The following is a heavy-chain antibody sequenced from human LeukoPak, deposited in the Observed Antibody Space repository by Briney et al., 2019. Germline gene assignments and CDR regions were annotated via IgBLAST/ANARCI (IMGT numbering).Heavy chain of an antibody. CDR1: RFTFSSYG. CDR3: AKDRGYSYGYFDY. Sequence: PGGSLRLSCAASRFTFSSYGMHWVRQAPGNGLEWVALISYDGSNKYYTDSVKGRFTISRDNSKNTLYLRMDSLRAEDTAVYYCAKDRGYSYGYFDYWGQGTLVTVSS. CDR2: ISYDGSNK. V-gene: IGHV3-30*18. D-gene: IGHD5-18*01. J-gene: IGHJ4*02.